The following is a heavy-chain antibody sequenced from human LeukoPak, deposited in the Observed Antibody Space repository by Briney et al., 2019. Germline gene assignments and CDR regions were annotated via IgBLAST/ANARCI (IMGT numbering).Heavy chain of an antibody. CDR1: GVSISSGDYY. V-gene: IGHV4-30-4*01. J-gene: IGHJ4*02. CDR3: ASAGIAAAGTPYYFDY. CDR2: IYYSGST. Sequence: SETLSLTCTVSGVSISSGDYYWSWIRQPPGKGLEWIGYIYYSGSTYYNPSLKSRVTISVDTSKNQFSLKLSSVTAADTAVYYCASAGIAAAGTPYYFDYWGQGTLVTVSS. D-gene: IGHD6-13*01.